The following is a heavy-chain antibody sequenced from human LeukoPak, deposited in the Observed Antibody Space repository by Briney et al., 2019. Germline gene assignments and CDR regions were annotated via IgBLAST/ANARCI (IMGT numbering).Heavy chain of an antibody. V-gene: IGHV4-61*09. CDR3: ARAHLPLYDYVWGSYRPNWFDP. CDR1: GGSFSSGSSY. CDR2: IFTTGNT. Sequence: SETLSLTCSVSGGSFSSGSSYWFWIRQPAGKGLEWIGHIFTTGNTNYNPSLKSRVTISIDTSKNQFSLKLSSVTAADTAVYYCARAHLPLYDYVWGSYRPNWFDPWGQGTLVTVSS. J-gene: IGHJ5*02. D-gene: IGHD3-16*02.